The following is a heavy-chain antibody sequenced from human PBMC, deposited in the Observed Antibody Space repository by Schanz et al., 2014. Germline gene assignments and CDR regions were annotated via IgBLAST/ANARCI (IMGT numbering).Heavy chain of an antibody. D-gene: IGHD6-13*01. CDR1: GFTFSSYA. CDR2: ISGSGGRT. V-gene: IGHV3-23*01. J-gene: IGHJ5*01. Sequence: EVQLLESGGGLAQPGGSLRLSCAASGFTFSSYAMSWVRQAPGKGLEWVSAISGSGGRTHYADSVKGRFTSSRDNAKNALYLQMDSLRPEDTAVYSCAKAVAAAEGYLRNRVDSWGQGTLVTVSS. CDR3: AKAVAAAEGYLRNRVDS.